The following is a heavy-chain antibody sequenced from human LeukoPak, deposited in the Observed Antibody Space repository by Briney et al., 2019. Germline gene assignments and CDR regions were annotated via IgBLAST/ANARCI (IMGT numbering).Heavy chain of an antibody. J-gene: IGHJ6*02. D-gene: IGHD3-10*01. V-gene: IGHV3-66*01. CDR3: ARDLSSSGSYSRYYYYGMDV. CDR2: IYSGGST. Sequence: GSLRLSCAASGFTVSSNYMSWVRQAPGKGLEWVSVIYSGGSTYYADSVKGRFTISRDNSKNTLYLQMNSLRAEDTAVYYCARDLSSSGSYSRYYYYGMDVWGQGTTVTVSS. CDR1: GFTVSSNY.